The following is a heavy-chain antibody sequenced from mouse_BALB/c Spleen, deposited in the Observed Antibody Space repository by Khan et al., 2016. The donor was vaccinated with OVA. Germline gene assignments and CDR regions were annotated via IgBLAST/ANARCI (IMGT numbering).Heavy chain of an antibody. CDR1: GYSITGGYS. J-gene: IGHJ1*01. D-gene: IGHD1-1*01. CDR2: ISYDGSN. Sequence: EVQLQESGPGLVKPSQSLSLTCSVTGYSITGGYSWSWIRQFPGNKLEWMGYISYDGSNNYNPSLKNRISITRDTSKNQFFLQLNSVTTEDTATYYCARGGVVVPYWYFDVWGAGTTVTVSS. V-gene: IGHV3-6*02. CDR3: ARGGVVVPYWYFDV.